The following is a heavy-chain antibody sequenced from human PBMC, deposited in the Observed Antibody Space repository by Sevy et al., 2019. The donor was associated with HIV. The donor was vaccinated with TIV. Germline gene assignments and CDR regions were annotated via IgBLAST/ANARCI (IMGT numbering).Heavy chain of an antibody. V-gene: IGHV4-39*01. J-gene: IGHJ4*02. CDR2: IYYSGKT. Sequence: SETLSLTCTVSDASINTINYYWGWIRQPPGKGLEWIASIYYSGKTYHNPSLESRVTISVDTSKNQFSLKLNSVTAADTAVYYCVRHPLQRIPEAADFDYWGQGTLVTVSS. CDR3: VRHPLQRIPEAADFDY. CDR1: DASINTINYY. D-gene: IGHD6-19*01.